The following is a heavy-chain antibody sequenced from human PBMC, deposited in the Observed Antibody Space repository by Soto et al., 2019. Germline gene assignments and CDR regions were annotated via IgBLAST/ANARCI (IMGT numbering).Heavy chain of an antibody. V-gene: IGHV3-48*01. J-gene: IGHJ4*02. D-gene: IGHD2-8*01. CDR1: GFSFNSHY. CDR3: LNGVYY. CDR2: INRDSSII. Sequence: EEQLVESGGGLVQPGGSLRLSCAASGFSFNSHYMTWVRQTPGKGLEWVSSINRDSSIIYYADSVRGRFTISRDNAQNSLYLQMNRLSADDTAVYFCLNGVYYVGQGTLVTVSS.